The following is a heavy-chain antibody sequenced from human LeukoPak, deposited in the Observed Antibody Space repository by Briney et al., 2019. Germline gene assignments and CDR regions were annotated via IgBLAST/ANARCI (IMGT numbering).Heavy chain of an antibody. CDR2: IYYSGST. V-gene: IGHV4-39*01. CDR1: GGSISSSSYY. J-gene: IGHJ4*02. D-gene: IGHD2-8*01. CDR3: ARISIVLMVYAMDY. Sequence: SETLSLTCTVSGGSISSSSYYWGWIRQPPGKGLEWIGSIYYSGSTHYNPSLKSRVTISVDTSKNQFSLKLSSVTAADTAVYYCARISIVLMVYAMDYWGQGTLVTVSS.